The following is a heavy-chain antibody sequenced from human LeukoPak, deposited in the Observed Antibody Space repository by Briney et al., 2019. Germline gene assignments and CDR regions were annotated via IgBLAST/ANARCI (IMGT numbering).Heavy chain of an antibody. J-gene: IGHJ6*02. CDR1: GGSISSGGYY. D-gene: IGHD2-2*01. Sequence: SQTLSLTCTVSGGSISSGGYYWSWIRQHPGKGLEWIGYIYYSGSTNHNPSLKSRVTISVDTSKNQFSLKLSSVTAADTAVYYCARVPAAGGYYGMDVWGQGTTVTVSS. V-gene: IGHV4-31*03. CDR2: IYYSGST. CDR3: ARVPAAGGYYGMDV.